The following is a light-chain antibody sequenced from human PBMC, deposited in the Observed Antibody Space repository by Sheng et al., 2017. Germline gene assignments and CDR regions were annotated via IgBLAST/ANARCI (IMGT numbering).Light chain of an antibody. CDR3: QQYSTKSAT. Sequence: DIHMTQTPSTLSASIGDRVTITCRASQSIGTWLAWYQSKPGKAPKLLIYKASTLTSGVPSRFSGTGSGTEFTLTISSLQPDDFATYYCQQYSTKSATFGQGTKVEIK. CDR1: QSIGTW. CDR2: KAS. J-gene: IGKJ1*01. V-gene: IGKV1-5*03.